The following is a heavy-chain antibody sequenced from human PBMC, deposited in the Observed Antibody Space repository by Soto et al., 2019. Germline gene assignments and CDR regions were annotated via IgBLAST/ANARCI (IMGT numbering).Heavy chain of an antibody. J-gene: IGHJ6*02. CDR2: IYYSGST. CDR1: GASIRRSY. Sequence: ETLSLTCTVSGASIRRSYWRWIRQPPGKGLEWIGYIYYSGSTNYNPSLKIRVTISVDTSKNQFSLKLSSVTAADTAVYYCARDDGPYGMDVWGQGTTVTVSS. CDR3: ARDDGPYGMDV. V-gene: IGHV4-59*01.